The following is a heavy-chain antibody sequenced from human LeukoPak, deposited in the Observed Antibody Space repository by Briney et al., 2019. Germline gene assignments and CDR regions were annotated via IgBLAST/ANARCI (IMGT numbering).Heavy chain of an antibody. CDR2: IYYDGKNK. D-gene: IGHD6-13*01. CDR1: GFTFSDHG. V-gene: IGHV3-33*01. J-gene: IGHJ6*02. Sequence: PGGSLRLSCAASGFTFSDHGIHWVRHAPGKGLEWVAIIYYDGKNKHYADSAKGRFTISRDNPKNTAYLQMNSLSGDDSGVYYCSRGGWPTAGTPRMDVWGQGTTVIVSS. CDR3: SRGGWPTAGTPRMDV.